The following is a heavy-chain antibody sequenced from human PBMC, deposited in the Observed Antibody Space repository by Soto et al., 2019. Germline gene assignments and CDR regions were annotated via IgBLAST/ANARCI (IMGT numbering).Heavy chain of an antibody. D-gene: IGHD3-16*01. V-gene: IGHV2-5*02. CDR3: AHAFGGTSWPNDAFDV. CDR1: GFSFSADGVG. CDR2: IYWDDDP. J-gene: IGHJ3*01. Sequence: QITLKESGPTLVKPTQTLTLICIFSGFSFSADGVGVGWIRQPPGKALEWLALIYWDDDPRYRPSLKSRLTITKDSSKNQVVLTMTNMDPLDTATYYCAHAFGGTSWPNDAFDVWGQGTVVTVSS.